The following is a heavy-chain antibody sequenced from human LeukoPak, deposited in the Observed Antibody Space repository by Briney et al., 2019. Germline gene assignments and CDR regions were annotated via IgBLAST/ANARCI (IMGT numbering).Heavy chain of an antibody. CDR3: ARTWQWLPFDY. J-gene: IGHJ4*02. CDR1: GGSISSYY. V-gene: IGHV4-4*07. D-gene: IGHD6-19*01. CDR2: IYISGST. Sequence: SETLSLTCTVSGGSISSYYWSWIRQPAGKGLEWIGRIYISGSTNYNPSLKSRVTMSVDTSKNQFSLKLSSVTAADTAVYYCARTWQWLPFDYWRQGTLVTVSS.